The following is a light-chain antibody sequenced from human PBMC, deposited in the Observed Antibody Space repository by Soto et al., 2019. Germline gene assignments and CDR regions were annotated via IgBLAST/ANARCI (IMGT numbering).Light chain of an antibody. CDR2: GAS. V-gene: IGKV3-20*01. Sequence: EIVLTQSPGTRSLSPGERATLSFRASQSVSNNYLAWYQQKPGQAPRLLIDGASNRATGIPDRFSGSGSGTDFTLTLSRPEPEDFAVYYCPQYGSSGTFGQGTKVDIK. CDR1: QSVSNNY. CDR3: PQYGSSGT. J-gene: IGKJ1*01.